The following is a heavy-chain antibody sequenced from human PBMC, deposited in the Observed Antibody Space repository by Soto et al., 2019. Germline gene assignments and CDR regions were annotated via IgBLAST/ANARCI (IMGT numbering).Heavy chain of an antibody. Sequence: ASVKVSCKASGYTFTGYYMHWVRQAPGQGLEWMGWINPNSGGTNYAQKFQGWVTMTRDTSISTAYMELSGLRSDDTAIYYCARSSGGNFGIIIEGSNWFDPWGQGTLVTVSS. D-gene: IGHD3-3*01. J-gene: IGHJ5*02. CDR3: ARSSGGNFGIIIEGSNWFDP. V-gene: IGHV1-2*04. CDR1: GYTFTGYY. CDR2: INPNSGGT.